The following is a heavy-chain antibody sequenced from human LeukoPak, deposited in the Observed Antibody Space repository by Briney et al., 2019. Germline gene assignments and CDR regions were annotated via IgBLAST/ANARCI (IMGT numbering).Heavy chain of an antibody. J-gene: IGHJ4*02. CDR2: INPNSGGT. CDR3: ARPGIVATIGY. V-gene: IGHV1-2*02. CDR1: GYTFTSYY. Sequence: ASVKVSCKASGYTFTSYYIHWVRQAPGQGLEWMGWINPNSGGTNYAQKFQGRVTMTRDTSISTAYMERSRLRSDDTAVYYCARPGIVATIGYWGQGTLVTVSS. D-gene: IGHD5-12*01.